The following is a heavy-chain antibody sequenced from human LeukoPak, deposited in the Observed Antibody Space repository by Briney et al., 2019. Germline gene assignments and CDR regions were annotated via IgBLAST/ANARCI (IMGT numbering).Heavy chain of an antibody. D-gene: IGHD2-21*02. CDR2: IYHSGST. CDR3: ATYSPLAYCGGDCYSDY. V-gene: IGHV4-38-2*02. CDR1: GYSISSGYY. Sequence: SETLSLTCTVSGYSISSGYYWGWIRQPPGKGLEWIGSIYHSGSTYYNPSLKSRVTISVDTSKNQFSLKLSSVTAADTAVYYCATYSPLAYCGGDCYSDYWGQGTLVTVSS. J-gene: IGHJ4*02.